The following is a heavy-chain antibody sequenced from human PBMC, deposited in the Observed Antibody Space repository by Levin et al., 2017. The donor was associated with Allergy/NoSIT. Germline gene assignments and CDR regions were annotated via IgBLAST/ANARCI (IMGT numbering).Heavy chain of an antibody. V-gene: IGHV3-23*01. CDR2: ISGSGGST. CDR1: GFTFSSYA. D-gene: IGHD3-10*01. Sequence: GGSLRLSCAASGFTFSSYAMSWVRQAPGKGLEWVSAISGSGGSTYYADSVKGRFTISRDNSKNTLYLQMNSLRAEDTAVYYCAKDNYGSGSYFRIWFDPWGQGTLVTVSS. CDR3: AKDNYGSGSYFRIWFDP. J-gene: IGHJ5*02.